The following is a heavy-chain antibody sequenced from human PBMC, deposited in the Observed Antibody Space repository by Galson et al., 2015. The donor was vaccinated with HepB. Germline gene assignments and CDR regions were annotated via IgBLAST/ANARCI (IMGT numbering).Heavy chain of an antibody. CDR1: GGSFSGYY. J-gene: IGHJ3*02. CDR3: ASAAFRRGGGDERDAFDI. D-gene: IGHD2-21*02. V-gene: IGHV4-34*01. Sequence: LTCAVYGGSFSGYYWSWIRQPPGKGLEWIGEINHSGSTNYNPSLKSRVTISVDTSKNQFSLKLSSVTAADTAVYYCASAAFRRGGGDERDAFDIWGQGTMVTVSS. CDR2: INHSGST.